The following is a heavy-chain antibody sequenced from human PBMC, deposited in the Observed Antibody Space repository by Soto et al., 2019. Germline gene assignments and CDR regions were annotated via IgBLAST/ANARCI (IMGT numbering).Heavy chain of an antibody. CDR1: GFTFSSYG. J-gene: IGHJ4*02. CDR2: ISYDGSNK. CDR3: AKGEGH. Sequence: LRLSCAASGFTFSSYGMHWVRQAPGKGLEWVAVISYDGSNKYYADSVKGRFTISRDNSKNTLYLQMNSLRAEDTAVYYCAKGEGHWGQGTLVTVSS. V-gene: IGHV3-30*18.